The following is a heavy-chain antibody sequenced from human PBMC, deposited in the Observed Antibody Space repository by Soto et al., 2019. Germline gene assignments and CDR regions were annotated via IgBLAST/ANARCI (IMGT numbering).Heavy chain of an antibody. CDR3: ARQQYCGSSTCYDSLYYQYMDV. CDR2: IHHSGAT. V-gene: IGHV4-39*01. J-gene: IGHJ6*03. D-gene: IGHD2-2*01. CDR1: GDSIRSAHYF. Sequence: QLRLQESGPGLVKPSETLSLTCSVFGDSIRSAHYFWGWVRQPPGKGLEWIGSIHHSGATFYDPYLRSRVTFSVDTTNNQFSLRLSSVTAADTAVYFCARQQYCGSSTCYDSLYYQYMDVWGKGTMVTVSS.